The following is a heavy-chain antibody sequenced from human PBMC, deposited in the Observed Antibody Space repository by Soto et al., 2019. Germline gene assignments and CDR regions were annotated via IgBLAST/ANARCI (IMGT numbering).Heavy chain of an antibody. D-gene: IGHD1-26*01. Sequence: EVQLLESGGGLVQPGGSLRLSCAASGFTFSSYAMSWVRQAPGKGLEWVSTISESAGTTYYADSVKGRFTISRDNSKNTLYLQMNSLRAEDTALYYCAKHSGCSEYYGTDVWGQGTTVTVSS. V-gene: IGHV3-23*01. CDR1: GFTFSSYA. CDR3: AKHSGCSEYYGTDV. J-gene: IGHJ6*02. CDR2: ISESAGTT.